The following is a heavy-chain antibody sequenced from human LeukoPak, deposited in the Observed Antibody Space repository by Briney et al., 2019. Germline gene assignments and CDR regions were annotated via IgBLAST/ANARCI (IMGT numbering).Heavy chain of an antibody. J-gene: IGHJ6*03. V-gene: IGHV3-23*01. D-gene: IGHD5-18*01. CDR1: GFTFSSHG. CDR2: ITGSGGNR. Sequence: GETLRLSCAASGFTFSSHGMNWVRQAPGKGLEWVSGITGSGGNRYYADSVKGRFTIYRDNSKNTLYLQMNSMRAEDTAVYYCARAEEGVQLWFPYYYYYMDVWGKGTTVTVSS. CDR3: ARAEEGVQLWFPYYYYYMDV.